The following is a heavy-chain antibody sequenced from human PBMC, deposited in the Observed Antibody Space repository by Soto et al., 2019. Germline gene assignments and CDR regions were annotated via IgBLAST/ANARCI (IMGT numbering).Heavy chain of an antibody. V-gene: IGHV3-11*01. Sequence: QVQLVESGGGLVKPGGSLRLSCAASGFTFSDCYMSWFRQAPGKGLEWISYIGSTGSTIYYADSVRGRFTIARDNAKNSLYLQMNSLRDEDTAVYYCASRINLRTASTFDYWGQGTLATVSS. CDR2: IGSTGSTI. CDR1: GFTFSDCY. CDR3: ASRINLRTASTFDY. J-gene: IGHJ4*02. D-gene: IGHD4-17*01.